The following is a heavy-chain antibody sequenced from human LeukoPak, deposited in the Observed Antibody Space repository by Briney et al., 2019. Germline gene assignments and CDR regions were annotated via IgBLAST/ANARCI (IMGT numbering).Heavy chain of an antibody. D-gene: IGHD3-10*01. Sequence: VASVKVSCKASGGTFSSYAISWVRQAPGQGLEWMGGIIPIFGTANYAQKFQGRVTITTDESTSTAYMELSSLRSEDTAVYYCARVVWFGELREYYYYMDVWGKGTTVTVSS. CDR2: IIPIFGTA. V-gene: IGHV1-69*05. CDR3: ARVVWFGELREYYYYMDV. J-gene: IGHJ6*03. CDR1: GGTFSSYA.